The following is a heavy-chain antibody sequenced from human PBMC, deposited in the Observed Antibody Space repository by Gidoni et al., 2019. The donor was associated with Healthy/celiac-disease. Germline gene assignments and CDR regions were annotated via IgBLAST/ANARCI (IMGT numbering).Heavy chain of an antibody. D-gene: IGHD4-17*01. CDR1: GFTFGNYA. V-gene: IGHV3-49*04. J-gene: IGHJ4*02. CDR2: SRIKAYGGTT. CDR3: TPGGDYGHHPVDY. Sequence: EVQLVESGGGLVQPGRSLRLSCTASGFTFGNYAMSWVRQAPGKGLEWLGFSRIKAYGGTTEYDEYVKGRFTISREDSKSIAYLQMNSLKTEDTAVYYCTPGGDYGHHPVDYWGQGTLVTVSS.